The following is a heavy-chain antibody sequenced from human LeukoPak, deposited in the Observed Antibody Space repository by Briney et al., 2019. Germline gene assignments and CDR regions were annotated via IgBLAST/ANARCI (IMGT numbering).Heavy chain of an antibody. D-gene: IGHD3-3*01. Sequence: GGSLRLSCAASGFTFSSYAMHWVRQAPGKGLEWVAVISYDGSNKYYADSVKGRFTISRDNSKDTLYLQMNSLRAEDTVVYYCARGDYDFWSGYSLNWFDPWGQGTLVTVSS. J-gene: IGHJ5*02. CDR2: ISYDGSNK. CDR1: GFTFSSYA. V-gene: IGHV3-30*04. CDR3: ARGDYDFWSGYSLNWFDP.